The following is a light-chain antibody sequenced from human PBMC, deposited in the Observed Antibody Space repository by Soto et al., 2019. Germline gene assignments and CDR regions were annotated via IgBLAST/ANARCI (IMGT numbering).Light chain of an antibody. V-gene: IGKV1-5*03. CDR2: KAS. CDR3: QQYNSYVYT. CDR1: QSISSW. J-gene: IGKJ2*01. Sequence: DIQMTQSPSTLSASVGDRVTITCRASQSISSWLAWYQQKPGKAPKLLIYKASSLESGVPSRFSGSGSGTEFTLTISSLQPDDFATYYCQQYNSYVYTFGQGPSWRSN.